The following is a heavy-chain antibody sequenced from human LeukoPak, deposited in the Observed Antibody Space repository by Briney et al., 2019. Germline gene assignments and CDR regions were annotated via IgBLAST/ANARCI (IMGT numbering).Heavy chain of an antibody. J-gene: IGHJ5*02. D-gene: IGHD3-3*01. Sequence: GGSLRLCCLASGVTFSTYSLSWVRQAPGKGLEWVSARSAGKQIPYYADSVKGRFTVSRDNSKNTLYLQLSSLRAEDTAVYYCAREHDLWHEGGNWFDAWGQGSLVTVSS. CDR3: AREHDLWHEGGNWFDA. CDR1: GVTFSTYS. V-gene: IGHV3-23*01. CDR2: RSAGKQIP.